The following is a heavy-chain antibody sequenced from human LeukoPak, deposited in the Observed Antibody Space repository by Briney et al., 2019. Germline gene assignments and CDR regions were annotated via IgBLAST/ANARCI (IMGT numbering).Heavy chain of an antibody. J-gene: IGHJ4*02. V-gene: IGHV4-39*01. CDR3: ARALRFLEWLQLGQAYYFDY. Sequence: KASETLCLTCTVSGGSISSSSYYWGWIRQPPGKGLEWIVSIYYSGSTYYNPSLKSRVTISVDTSKNQFSLKLSDVTAADTAVYYCARALRFLEWLQLGQAYYFDYWGQGTLVTVSS. CDR2: IYYSGST. D-gene: IGHD3-3*01. CDR1: GGSISSSSYY.